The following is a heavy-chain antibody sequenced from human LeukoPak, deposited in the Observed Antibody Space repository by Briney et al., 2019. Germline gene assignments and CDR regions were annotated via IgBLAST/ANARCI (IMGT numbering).Heavy chain of an antibody. V-gene: IGHV3-43*01. CDR2: ISWDGGIT. D-gene: IGHD5-12*01. CDR3: AKDSNTGGYSFGS. J-gene: IGHJ4*02. CDR1: GFTFHHYS. Sequence: GGSLRLSCAASGFTFHHYSMHWVRQPPGKGLEWVSLISWDGGITYYADSVRGRFTISRDNGKNSLSLEMNSLRTEDTALYYCAKDSNTGGYSFGSWGQGTLVTVSS.